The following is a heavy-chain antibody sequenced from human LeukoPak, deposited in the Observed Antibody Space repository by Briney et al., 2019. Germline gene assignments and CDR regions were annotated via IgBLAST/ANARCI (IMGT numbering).Heavy chain of an antibody. V-gene: IGHV5-51*01. D-gene: IGHD3-10*01. Sequence: AESPKISCKGFGYSFANHWIGWVRQMPGKGLEWMGIIYPADSDTRYGPAFQGQRTMSADKSINTAYLQWSSLEASDTAMYYCARHRSYRMIRGLDDAFDTWGQGTMVTASS. CDR2: IYPADSDT. CDR1: GYSFANHW. J-gene: IGHJ3*02. CDR3: ARHRSYRMIRGLDDAFDT.